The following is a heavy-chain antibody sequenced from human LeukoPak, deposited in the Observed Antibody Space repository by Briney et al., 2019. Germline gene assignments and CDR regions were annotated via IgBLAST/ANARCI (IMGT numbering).Heavy chain of an antibody. CDR3: ARICRYDILTGNDY. D-gene: IGHD3-9*01. J-gene: IGHJ4*02. CDR2: INWSGGST. Sequence: RPGGSLRLSCAASGFIFDDYGMTWVRQAPGKGLEWVSGINWSGGSTGYADSVKGRFTISRDNAKNSLYLQMNSLRAEDMALYYCARICRYDILTGNDYWGQGTLVTVSS. CDR1: GFIFDDYG. V-gene: IGHV3-20*04.